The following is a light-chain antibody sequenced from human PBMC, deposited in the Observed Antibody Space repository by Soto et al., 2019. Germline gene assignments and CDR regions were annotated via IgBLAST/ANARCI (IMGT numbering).Light chain of an antibody. CDR1: SSDVGGYNY. J-gene: IGLJ2*01. CDR3: CSYAGSYTHVV. V-gene: IGLV2-11*01. Sequence: QSALTQPRSVSGSPGQSVTISCTGTSSDVGGYNYVSWYQQHPGKAPKLMIYDVNKRPSGVPDRFSGSKSGNTASLTISGLQAEDDADYYCCSYAGSYTHVVFGGGTKLTVL. CDR2: DVN.